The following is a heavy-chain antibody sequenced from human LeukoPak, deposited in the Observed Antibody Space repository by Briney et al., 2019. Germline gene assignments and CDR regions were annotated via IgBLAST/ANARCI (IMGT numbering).Heavy chain of an antibody. V-gene: IGHV3-23*01. D-gene: IGHD3-3*01. J-gene: IGHJ6*03. CDR3: AKTSLSDPSGHYYYMDV. CDR2: ISRSGDTT. CDR1: GFTFSSYA. Sequence: GGSLRLSCAASGFTFSSYAMSWFRPAPGKGLEWVSAISRSGDTTYYADSVKGRFTISRDNSQNTVSLQLNNLRIEDTALYYCAKTSLSDPSGHYYYMDVWGKGTTVTVSS.